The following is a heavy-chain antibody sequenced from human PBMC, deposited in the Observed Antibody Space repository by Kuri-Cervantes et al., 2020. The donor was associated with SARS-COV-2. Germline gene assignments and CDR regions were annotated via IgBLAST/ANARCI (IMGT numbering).Heavy chain of an antibody. D-gene: IGHD3-3*01. CDR1: GFTFSSYA. Sequence: GESLKISCAASGFTFSSYAMHWVRQAPGKGLEWVAVISYDGSNKYYADSVKGRFTISRDNFKNTLYLQMNSLRAEDTAVYYCAREEWLLSSDYYYYYYGMDVWGQGTTVTVSS. V-gene: IGHV3-30-3*01. CDR3: AREEWLLSSDYYYYYYGMDV. CDR2: ISYDGSNK. J-gene: IGHJ6*02.